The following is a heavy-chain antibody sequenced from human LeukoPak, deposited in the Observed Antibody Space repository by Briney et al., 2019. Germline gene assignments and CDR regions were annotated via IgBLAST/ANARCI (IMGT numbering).Heavy chain of an antibody. J-gene: IGHJ4*02. D-gene: IGHD1-14*01. Sequence: GGSLRLSCVGSGFSFSPYWMHWVRQDPVKGLVWVARISSDGSDTKYADSVKGRFTISRDNAKNTLYLQMNSLRAEDTALYYCARDQTELGPTTVDHWGQGTQVTVS. CDR3: ARDQTELGPTTVDH. CDR1: GFSFSPYW. V-gene: IGHV3-74*03. CDR2: ISSDGSDT.